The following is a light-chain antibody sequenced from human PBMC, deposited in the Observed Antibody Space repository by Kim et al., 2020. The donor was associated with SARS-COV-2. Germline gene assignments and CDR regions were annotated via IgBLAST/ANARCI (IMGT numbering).Light chain of an antibody. CDR3: QQYGSSPYT. J-gene: IGKJ2*01. CDR1: QSVSSTY. Sequence: EIVLTQSPGTLSLSPGERVTLSCRASQSVSSTYLAWYQQKPGQGPRLLIYAASTRATGIADRFSGTGSGTDFTLTISRLEPEDFAVYYCQQYGSSPYTFGQGPNLEI. V-gene: IGKV3-20*01. CDR2: AAS.